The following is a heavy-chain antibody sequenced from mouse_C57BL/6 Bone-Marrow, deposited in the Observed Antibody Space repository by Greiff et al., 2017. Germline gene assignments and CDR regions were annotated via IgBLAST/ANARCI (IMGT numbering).Heavy chain of an antibody. D-gene: IGHD1-1*01. CDR1: GYTFTSYG. CDR3: AGGGSCSHFDY. V-gene: IGHV1-81*01. CDR2: MYPRSGNT. J-gene: IGHJ2*01. Sequence: VKLVESGAELARPGASVKLSCKASGYTFTSYGISWVKQRTGQGLEWIGEMYPRSGNTYYNEKFKVKATLTADKSSSTAYMALRSLTSEDSAGYFCAGGGSCSHFDYWGQGTTLTVSS.